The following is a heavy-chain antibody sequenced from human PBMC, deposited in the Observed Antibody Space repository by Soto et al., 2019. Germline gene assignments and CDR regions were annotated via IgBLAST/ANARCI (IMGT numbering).Heavy chain of an antibody. CDR2: IYYSGST. Sequence: PSETMSLTCTVSGAYMSSGCYYWTRNRQSPGKGLEWIGYIYYSGSTYYNPSLESRVAISLDTSRSQFSLTLHSVTAADTAIYYCARDRHNNFFDPWGQGTLVTVSS. J-gene: IGHJ5*02. V-gene: IGHV4-31*03. CDR3: ARDRHNNFFDP. CDR1: GAYMSSGCYY. D-gene: IGHD6-6*01.